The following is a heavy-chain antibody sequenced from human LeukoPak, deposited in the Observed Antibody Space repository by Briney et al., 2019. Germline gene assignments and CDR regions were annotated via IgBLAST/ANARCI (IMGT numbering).Heavy chain of an antibody. V-gene: IGHV4-30-4*01. CDR2: IYYSGST. Sequence: PSEALSLTCAVSGGSISSDKWWNWIRQPPGKGLEWIGYIYYSGSTYYNPSLKSRVTISVDTSKNQFSLKLSSVTAADTAVYYCARGGKAAVRFDLWGRGTLVTVSS. CDR3: ARGGKAAVRFDL. CDR1: GGSISSDKW. J-gene: IGHJ2*01. D-gene: IGHD2-15*01.